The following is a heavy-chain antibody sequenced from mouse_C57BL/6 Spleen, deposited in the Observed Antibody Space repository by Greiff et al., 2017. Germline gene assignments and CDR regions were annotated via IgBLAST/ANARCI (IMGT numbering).Heavy chain of an antibody. D-gene: IGHD2-4*01. CDR1: GYTFTSYW. CDR2: IDPSDSYT. CDR3: ARRGIYYDYDWIAY. Sequence: QVQLQQPGAELVMPGASVKLSCKASGYTFTSYWMHWVKQRPGQGLEWIGEIDPSDSYTNYNQKFKGKSTLTVDKSSSTAYMQLSSLTSEDSAVYYCARRGIYYDYDWIAYWGQGTLVTVSA. J-gene: IGHJ3*01. V-gene: IGHV1-69*01.